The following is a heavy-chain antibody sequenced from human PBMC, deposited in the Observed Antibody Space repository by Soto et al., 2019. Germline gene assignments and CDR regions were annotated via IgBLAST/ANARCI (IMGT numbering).Heavy chain of an antibody. D-gene: IGHD1-26*01. CDR3: AAVRGSLGSLSFDY. V-gene: IGHV1-69-2*01. CDR1: GITFSDLH. CDR2: VEVENDDR. Sequence: EVLLQQSGAEAREPGGVVKMSCAVSGITFSDLHMHWVKQAPGKGLEWVGLVEVENDDRLYAEKYRGRLNIDTDTSRHTSYMELNSLTSDDTAIYFCAAVRGSLGSLSFDYWGQGTPVTVSA. J-gene: IGHJ4*02.